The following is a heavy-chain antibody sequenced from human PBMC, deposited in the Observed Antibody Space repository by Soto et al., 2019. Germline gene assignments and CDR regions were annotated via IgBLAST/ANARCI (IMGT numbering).Heavy chain of an antibody. J-gene: IGHJ4*02. CDR3: AREKGLATLYFDY. CDR2: IWYDGSNK. V-gene: IGHV3-33*01. Sequence: GGSLRLSCAVSGFTFSSYGMHWVRQAPGKGLEWVVVIWYDGSNKYYADSVKGRFTISRGNSKNTLYLQMNSLRAEDTAVYYCAREKGLATLYFDYWGQGTLVTVSS. D-gene: IGHD5-12*01. CDR1: GFTFSSYG.